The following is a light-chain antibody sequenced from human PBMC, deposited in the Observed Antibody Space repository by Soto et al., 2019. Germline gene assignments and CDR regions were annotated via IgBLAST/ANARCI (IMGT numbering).Light chain of an antibody. V-gene: IGLV4-69*01. CDR1: SGHSSYA. CDR3: QTWGTGFHVV. J-gene: IGLJ2*01. Sequence: QLVLTQSPSASASLGDSVKLTCTLSSGHSSYAIAWHQQQPEKGPRFLMMLSSDGSHSKGDGIPDRFSGSSSGAERYLIISGLQSEDESAYYCQTWGTGFHVVFGGGTKLTVL. CDR2: LSSDGSH.